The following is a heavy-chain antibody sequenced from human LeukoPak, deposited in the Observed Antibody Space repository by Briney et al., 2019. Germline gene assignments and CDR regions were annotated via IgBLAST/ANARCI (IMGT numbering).Heavy chain of an antibody. CDR2: IYYSGST. V-gene: IGHV4-59*01. D-gene: IGHD6-13*01. CDR1: GGSISSNY. Sequence: PSETLSLTCTVSGGSISSNYWSWMRQPPGKGLEWIGYIYYSGSTNYNPSLKSRVTISVDTSKNQFSLKLSSVTAADTAVYYCARELAGGAAGFDYWGQGTLVTVSS. CDR3: ARELAGGAAGFDY. J-gene: IGHJ4*02.